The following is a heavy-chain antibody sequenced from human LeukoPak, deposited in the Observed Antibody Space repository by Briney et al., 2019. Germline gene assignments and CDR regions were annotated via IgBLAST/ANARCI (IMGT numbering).Heavy chain of an antibody. J-gene: IGHJ4*02. CDR1: GDSITSYAW. CDR2: IHLNGIT. V-gene: IGHV4-4*02. CDR3: AKERKLLPFDC. Sequence: SGTLSLTCSVSGDSITSYAWWSWVRQPPGKGLEWIGEIHLNGITNYNPSLKSRVTMSIDKSNNQFSLNLSSVTAADTAVYYCAKERKLLPFDCWGQGTLVTVSS. D-gene: IGHD2-15*01.